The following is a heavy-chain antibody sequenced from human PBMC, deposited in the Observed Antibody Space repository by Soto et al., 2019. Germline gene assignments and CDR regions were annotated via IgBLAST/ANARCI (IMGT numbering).Heavy chain of an antibody. CDR2: INAGNGST. V-gene: IGHV1-3*01. J-gene: IGHJ1*01. CDR1: GYTFTSYA. CDR3: ARGPQH. Sequence: ASVKVSCKASGYTFTSYAMHWVRQAPGQRLEWMGWINAGNGSTKYSQKFQGRVTITRDTSASTAYMELSSLRSEDTAVYYCARGPQHWGQGTLVTSPQ.